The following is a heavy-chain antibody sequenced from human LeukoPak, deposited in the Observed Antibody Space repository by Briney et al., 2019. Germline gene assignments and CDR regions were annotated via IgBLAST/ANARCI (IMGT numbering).Heavy chain of an antibody. CDR3: ARHSKGLTYYYDSSGYYYVP. D-gene: IGHD3-22*01. CDR2: INLNRGGT. V-gene: IGHV1-2*02. CDR1: GYTFTGYY. J-gene: IGHJ5*02. Sequence: GSSVTVSYKASGYTFTGYYMHWVRQASGQGLGWMGWINLNRGGTNYDQKFQGRATMTRDTSISTAYMELSRLRSDDTAVYYCARHSKGLTYYYDSSGYYYVPWGQGTLVTVSS.